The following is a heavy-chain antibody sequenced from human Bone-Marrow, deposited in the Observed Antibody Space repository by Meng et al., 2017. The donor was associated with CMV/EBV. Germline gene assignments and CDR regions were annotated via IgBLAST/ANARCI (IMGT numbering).Heavy chain of an antibody. CDR3: ARGGGGGVLMVYDYYYYYYGMDV. J-gene: IGHJ6*02. CDR2: IIPILGIA. V-gene: IGHV1-69*10. CDR1: GGTFSSYA. Sequence: SVKVSCKASGGTFSSYAISWVRQAPGQGLEWMGGIIPILGIANYAQKFQGRVTITTDESTSTAYMELSSLRSEDTAVYYCARGGGGGVLMVYDYYYYYYGMDVWGQGTTVTVSS. D-gene: IGHD2-8*01.